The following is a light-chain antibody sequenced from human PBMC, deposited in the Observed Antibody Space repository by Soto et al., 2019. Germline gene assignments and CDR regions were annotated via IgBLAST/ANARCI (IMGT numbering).Light chain of an antibody. CDR2: AAS. CDR1: QSVNSN. CDR3: QQYNNWWT. Sequence: EIVMTQSPATLSVSPGERATLSCRASQSVNSNLAWYQQKHGQAPRLLIYAASTRATGIPAMFSGSGSETEFTITISSLQSEDFAIYYCQQYNNWWTFGQGTKVEI. V-gene: IGKV3-15*01. J-gene: IGKJ1*01.